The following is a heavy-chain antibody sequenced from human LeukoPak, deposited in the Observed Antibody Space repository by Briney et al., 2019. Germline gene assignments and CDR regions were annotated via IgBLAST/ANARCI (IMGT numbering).Heavy chain of an antibody. CDR2: INGDGSDT. V-gene: IGHV3-74*01. J-gene: IGHJ5*02. Sequence: GGSLRLSSAASGFTFSSYWMHWVRQAPGKGPEWVSHINGDGSDTGYADSVKGRFTISRDNSKNTVYLQMNSLRAEDTAVYYCSRDQLSYCDGDCPWGQGTLVTVSS. CDR3: SRDQLSYCDGDCP. D-gene: IGHD2-21*02. CDR1: GFTFSSYW.